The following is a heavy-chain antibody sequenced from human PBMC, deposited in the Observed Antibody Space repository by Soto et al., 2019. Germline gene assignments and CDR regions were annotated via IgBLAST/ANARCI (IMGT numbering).Heavy chain of an antibody. D-gene: IGHD3-3*01. J-gene: IGHJ4*02. CDR2: INTDGSNT. V-gene: IGHV3-74*01. CDR3: ARSGYDFWSGYFQYYFDS. CDR1: GFTFGNFW. Sequence: GGSLRLSCSDSGFTFGNFWMHWVRQAPGKGLVWVSRINTDGSNTTYADSVKGRFAISRDNAKNTLYLQMNSLRAEDTAVYYCARSGYDFWSGYFQYYFDSWGQGTLVTVSS.